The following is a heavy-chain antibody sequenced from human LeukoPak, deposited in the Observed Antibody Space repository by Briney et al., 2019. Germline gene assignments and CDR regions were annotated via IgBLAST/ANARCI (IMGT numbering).Heavy chain of an antibody. J-gene: IGHJ4*02. CDR3: ARSVREYCSTSSCPPYYSDY. D-gene: IGHD2-2*01. V-gene: IGHV3-7*01. CDR1: GFAFNTFY. CDR2: IRQDGSDK. Sequence: GGSLRLSCAASGFAFNTFYMSWVRQAPGKGLEWVASIRQDGSDKFYVDSVRGRFTVSRDNAKNSLYLQMNSLRAEDTAVYYCARSVREYCSTSSCPPYYSDYWGQGTLVAVSS.